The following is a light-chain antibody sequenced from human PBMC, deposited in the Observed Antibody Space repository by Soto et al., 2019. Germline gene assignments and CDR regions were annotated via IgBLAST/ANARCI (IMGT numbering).Light chain of an antibody. Sequence: DIQMTQSPSTLSASVGDRVTITCRASQSISSWLAWYQQKPGKAPKLLIYDASSLESGVPSRFSGSGSGTEFTLTISSLQPDDFATYYCQQYNSYPWTVGQGTQVEIK. V-gene: IGKV1-5*01. CDR1: QSISSW. J-gene: IGKJ1*01. CDR3: QQYNSYPWT. CDR2: DAS.